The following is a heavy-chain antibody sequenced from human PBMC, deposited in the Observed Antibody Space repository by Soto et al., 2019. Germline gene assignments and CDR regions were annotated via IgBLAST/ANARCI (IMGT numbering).Heavy chain of an antibody. D-gene: IGHD3-22*01. CDR2: IDPSDSYT. V-gene: IGHV5-10-1*01. J-gene: IGHJ6*02. Sequence: PGESLKSSCKGSGYSFTSYWISWVRQMPGKGLEWMGRIDPSDSYTNYSPSFQGHVTISADKSISTAYLQWSSLKASDTAMYYCARGYYDSSGYPKESSYSDIDTWAQHNTLTISS. CDR3: ARGYYDSSGYPKESSYSDIDT. CDR1: GYSFTSYW.